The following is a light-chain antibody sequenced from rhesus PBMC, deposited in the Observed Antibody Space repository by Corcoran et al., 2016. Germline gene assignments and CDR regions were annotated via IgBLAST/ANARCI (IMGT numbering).Light chain of an antibody. Sequence: DIQMTQSPSSLSASVGDRVTITCRASQGISSFLAWYQQKPGKAPKLLIYKASTLQSGVPSRFSGSGYGTDFTLTVSSLQPEDFATYFCQQRHSYPLTFGGGTKVEIK. CDR3: QQRHSYPLT. J-gene: IGKJ4*01. CDR1: QGISSF. CDR2: KAS. V-gene: IGKV1-25*01.